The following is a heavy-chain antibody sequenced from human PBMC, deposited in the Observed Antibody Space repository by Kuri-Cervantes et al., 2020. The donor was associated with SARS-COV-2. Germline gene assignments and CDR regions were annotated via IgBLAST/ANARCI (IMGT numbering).Heavy chain of an antibody. CDR3: ARSAVRMVRGVIHY. CDR2: INHSGST. CDR1: GGSFSGYY. D-gene: IGHD3-10*01. Sequence: SETLSLTCAVYGGSFSGYYWSWIRQPPGKGLEWIGEINHSGSTNYNPSLKSRVTISVDTSKNHFSLKLSSVTAADTAVYYCARSAVRMVRGVIHYWGQGTLVTVSS. J-gene: IGHJ4*02. V-gene: IGHV4-34*01.